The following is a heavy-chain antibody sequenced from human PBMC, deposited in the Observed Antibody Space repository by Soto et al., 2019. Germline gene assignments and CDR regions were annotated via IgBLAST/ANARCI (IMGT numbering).Heavy chain of an antibody. D-gene: IGHD2-15*01. Sequence: QVQLQESGPGLVKPSGTLSLTCAVSSGSISSSNWWSWVRQPPGKGLEWIGEIYHSGSTNYNPSLHSRVTISVDKSKNQFSLQLSSVTAADTAGYYCATTGYCSGGSCYSLGYCGQGTLVTVSS. V-gene: IGHV4-4*02. CDR3: ATTGYCSGGSCYSLGY. CDR1: SGSISSSNW. J-gene: IGHJ4*02. CDR2: IYHSGST.